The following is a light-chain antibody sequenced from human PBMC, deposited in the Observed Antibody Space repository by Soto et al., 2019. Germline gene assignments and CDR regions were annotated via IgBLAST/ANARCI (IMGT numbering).Light chain of an antibody. Sequence: DIQMTQSPSSLSASVGDRVTITCRASQSITSYINWYQHRPGMAHKLLIYAASKIQIGVPTRFSGSGSGTEFTLTISNLQPEDFATYYGQESYSAPTWTFGQGTKGDI. J-gene: IGKJ1*01. CDR2: AAS. V-gene: IGKV1-39*01. CDR1: QSITSY. CDR3: QESYSAPTWT.